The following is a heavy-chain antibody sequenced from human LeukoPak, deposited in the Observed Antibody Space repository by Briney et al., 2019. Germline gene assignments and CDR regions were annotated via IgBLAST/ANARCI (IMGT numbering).Heavy chain of an antibody. CDR1: GGSISRYY. CDR3: ARHLYSSAAFDI. D-gene: IGHD6-19*01. Sequence: SETLSLTCTVSGGSISRYYWSWIRQPPGKGLEYIGYIYYTGSTNYSPSLKSRVTISVDTSKNQFSLKLSSVTAADTAVYYCARHLYSSAAFDIWGQGTMVTVSS. J-gene: IGHJ3*02. V-gene: IGHV4-59*08. CDR2: IYYTGST.